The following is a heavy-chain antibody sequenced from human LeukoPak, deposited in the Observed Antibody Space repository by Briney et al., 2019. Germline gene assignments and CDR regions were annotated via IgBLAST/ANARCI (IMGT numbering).Heavy chain of an antibody. CDR3: AKERVATMIVIFNAFDI. CDR2: ISGSGGST. CDR1: GFTFSSYA. V-gene: IGHV3-23*01. J-gene: IGHJ3*02. D-gene: IGHD3-22*01. Sequence: PGGSLRLSCAASGFTFSSYAMSWVRQAPGKGLEWVSAISGSGGSTYYADSVKGRFTISRDNSKNTLYLQMNSLRAEDTAVYYCAKERVATMIVIFNAFDIWGQGTMVTVSS.